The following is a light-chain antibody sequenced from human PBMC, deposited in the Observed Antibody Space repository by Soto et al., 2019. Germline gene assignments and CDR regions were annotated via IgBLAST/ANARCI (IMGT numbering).Light chain of an antibody. J-gene: IGKJ5*01. V-gene: IGKV3-20*01. CDR2: GAS. Sequence: EIVLTQSPCTLSLSPGERASLSCRASQSVSNNYLAWYQQKPGQAPRLLIYGASNRATGIPDRFSGSGSGTDFTLTISRLEPEDFAVYYCQQYGSSPLITFGQGTRLEI. CDR1: QSVSNNY. CDR3: QQYGSSPLIT.